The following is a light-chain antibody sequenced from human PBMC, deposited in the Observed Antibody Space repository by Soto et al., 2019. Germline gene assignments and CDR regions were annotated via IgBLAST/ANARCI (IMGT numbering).Light chain of an antibody. CDR2: EVN. V-gene: IGLV2-23*02. CDR3: CSHAGGGTFVWV. CDR1: SSDVRTHNL. J-gene: IGLJ3*02. Sequence: QSVLTQPASVSGSPGQSITISCTGTSSDVRTHNLVSWYQQHPGKATQLNIYEVNKRPSGVSNRFSGSNSGNPASLTFSGLLAEDEADYYCCSHAGGGTFVWVFGGGTQLPV.